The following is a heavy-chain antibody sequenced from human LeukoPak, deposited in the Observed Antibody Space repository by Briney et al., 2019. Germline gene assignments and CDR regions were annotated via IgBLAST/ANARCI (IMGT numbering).Heavy chain of an antibody. Sequence: ASVKVSCKTSGYRFTNFGISWVRQAPGQGLEWMGWISAYNGNTNYAQKLQGRVTMTTDTSTSTAYMGLRSLRSGDTAVYYCGRGLNWFDPWGQGTLVTVSS. CDR1: GYRFTNFG. D-gene: IGHD3-10*01. CDR3: GRGLNWFDP. CDR2: ISAYNGNT. V-gene: IGHV1-18*01. J-gene: IGHJ5*02.